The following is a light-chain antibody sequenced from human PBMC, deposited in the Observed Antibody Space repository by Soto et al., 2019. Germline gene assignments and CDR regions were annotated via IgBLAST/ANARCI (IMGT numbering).Light chain of an antibody. V-gene: IGKV2-28*01. J-gene: IGKJ4*01. CDR3: MQALQTTPT. CDR2: LGS. CDR1: QSLLHSNGYNY. Sequence: DIVMTQSPLSLPVTPGEPASISCRSSQSLLHSNGYNYLDWYLQKPGQSPQLXIYLGSNRASGVPDRFSGSGSGTDFTLKISRVETEDVGVSYCMQALQTTPTFGGGTKVDI.